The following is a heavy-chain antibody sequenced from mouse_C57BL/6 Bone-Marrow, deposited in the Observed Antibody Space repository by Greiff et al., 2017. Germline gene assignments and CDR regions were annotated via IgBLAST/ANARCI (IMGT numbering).Heavy chain of an antibody. CDR3: ARAWGLRPGFAY. D-gene: IGHD2-4*01. J-gene: IGHJ3*01. CDR2: ISYDGSN. CDR1: GYSITSGYY. Sequence: EVKLMESGPGLVKPSQSLSLTCSVTGYSITSGYYWNWIRQFPGNKLEWMGYISYDGSNNYNPSLKNRISITRDTSKNQFFLKLNSVTTEDTATYYCARAWGLRPGFAYWGQGTLVTVSA. V-gene: IGHV3-6*01.